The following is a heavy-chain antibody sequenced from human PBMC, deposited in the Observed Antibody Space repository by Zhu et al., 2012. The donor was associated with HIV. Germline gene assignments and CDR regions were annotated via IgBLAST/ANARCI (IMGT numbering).Heavy chain of an antibody. CDR1: GGSISSYY. Sequence: QVQLQESGPGLVKPSETLSLTCTVSGGSISSYYWSWIRQPPGKGLEWIGYIYYSGSTNYNPSLKSRVTISVDTSKNQFSLKLSSVTAADTAVYYCAREHWQQPGGYYYYYMDVWAKGPRSPSP. J-gene: IGHJ6*03. V-gene: IGHV4-59*01. D-gene: IGHD6-13*01. CDR2: IYYSGST. CDR3: AREHWQQPGGYYYYYMDV.